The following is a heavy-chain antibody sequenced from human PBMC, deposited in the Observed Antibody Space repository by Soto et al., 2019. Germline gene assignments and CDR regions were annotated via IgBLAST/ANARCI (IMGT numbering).Heavy chain of an antibody. CDR1: GFTFSDNY. CDR2: IRNKEYSYTI. CDR3: SGAPIGRPDPDY. Sequence: GGSLRLSCVASGFTFSDNYMDWVRQAPGKGLEWVGRIRNKEYSYTIEYAAAVKGRFTISRDDSNNSVNLQMNSLKTEDAAVYYCSGAPIGRPDPDYWGQGTLVTVSS. D-gene: IGHD3-3*01. J-gene: IGHJ4*02. V-gene: IGHV3-72*01.